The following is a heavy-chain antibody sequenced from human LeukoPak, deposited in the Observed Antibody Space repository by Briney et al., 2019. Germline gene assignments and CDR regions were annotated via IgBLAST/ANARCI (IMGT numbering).Heavy chain of an antibody. CDR3: ARDPEIAAAGSLPYYYYYGMDV. Sequence: GGSLRLSCAASGFTFSSYAMHWVRQAPGKGLEWVAVISYDGSNKYYADSVKGRFTIPRDNSKNTLYLQMNSLRAEDTAVYYCARDPEIAAAGSLPYYYYYGMDVWGKGTTVTVSS. D-gene: IGHD6-13*01. J-gene: IGHJ6*04. V-gene: IGHV3-30*04. CDR1: GFTFSSYA. CDR2: ISYDGSNK.